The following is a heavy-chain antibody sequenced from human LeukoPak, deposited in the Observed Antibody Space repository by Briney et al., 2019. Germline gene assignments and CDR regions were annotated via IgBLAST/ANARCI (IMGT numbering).Heavy chain of an antibody. CDR1: GYTFNTYG. J-gene: IGHJ4*02. CDR3: ASGEGYSFAFEY. D-gene: IGHD5-18*01. CDR2: ISGYNGKT. Sequence: ASVKVSCKASGYTFNTYGITWVRQAPGQGLEWMGWISGYNGKTKYAQKLQDRVTMTTDTSTTTAYMELRSLRSDDTAVYYCASGEGYSFAFEYWGQGTRVSVSS. V-gene: IGHV1-18*01.